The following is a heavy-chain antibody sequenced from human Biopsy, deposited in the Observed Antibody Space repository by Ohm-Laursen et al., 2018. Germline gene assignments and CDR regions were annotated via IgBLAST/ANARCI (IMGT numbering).Heavy chain of an antibody. J-gene: IGHJ4*02. CDR2: IYYTWST. D-gene: IGHD3-16*01. CDR3: ARDSRGGHLNTTLITGKNLDS. Sequence: TLSLTCTVSRHSISNYYWICIPQPSGKGLEGIGYIYYTWSTKHNPSVKSRVTISVDTSKNQFSLKLNSVTAAGTAVYFCARDSRGGHLNTTLITGKNLDSWGQGILVTVSS. CDR1: RHSISNYY. V-gene: IGHV4-59*01.